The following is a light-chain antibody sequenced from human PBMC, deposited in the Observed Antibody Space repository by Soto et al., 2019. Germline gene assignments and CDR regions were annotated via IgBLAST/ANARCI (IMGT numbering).Light chain of an antibody. V-gene: IGKV1-9*01. CDR2: VAS. Sequence: DIQLTQSPSFLSASVGDRVTITCRASQGISSYLAWYQKKPGKATKLLIYVASTLQSGVPSRFSGSGSGTEFTLTISSLQPEDFATYYCQQLNSYPRTFGQGTKLEIK. J-gene: IGKJ2*01. CDR3: QQLNSYPRT. CDR1: QGISSY.